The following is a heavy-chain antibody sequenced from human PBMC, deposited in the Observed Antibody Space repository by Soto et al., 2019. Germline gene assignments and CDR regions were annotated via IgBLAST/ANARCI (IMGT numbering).Heavy chain of an antibody. J-gene: IGHJ5*02. CDR3: ARGGRWSGYYNWFDP. V-gene: IGHV4-34*01. Sequence: QVQLQQWGAGLLKPSETLSLTCAVYGGSFSGYYWSWIRQPPGKGLEWIGEINHSGSTNYNPSLKSRVTISVDTSKNQFSLKLSSVTAADTAVYYCARGGRWSGYYNWFDPWGQGTLVTVSS. CDR2: INHSGST. D-gene: IGHD3-3*01. CDR1: GGSFSGYY.